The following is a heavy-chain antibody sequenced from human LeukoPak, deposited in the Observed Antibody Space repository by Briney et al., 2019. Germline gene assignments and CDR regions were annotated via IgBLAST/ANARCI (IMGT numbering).Heavy chain of an antibody. CDR2: IYYAGST. D-gene: IGHD3-10*01. CDR1: GDSISSETYH. CDR3: VRSGWPMGGFDP. J-gene: IGHJ5*02. V-gene: IGHV4-39*01. Sequence: KSSETLSLTCTVSGDSISSETYHWGWIRQPPGQGLQWIGSIYYAGSTYYNPSLKSRVSISVDTSKDQFSLKLFPVTAADTAVYYCVRSGWPMGGFDPWGQGILVTVSS.